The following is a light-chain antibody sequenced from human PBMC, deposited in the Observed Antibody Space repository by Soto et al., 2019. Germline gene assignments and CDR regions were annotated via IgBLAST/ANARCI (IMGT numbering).Light chain of an antibody. CDR3: CSYTRTSNRYV. CDR1: SSDIGGYDY. CDR2: EVR. J-gene: IGLJ1*01. Sequence: QSVLTQPASVSASPGQSITISCTGTSSDIGGYDYLSWYQQRPCKAPKLMFYEVRYRPSGVSNRFSGSKSGNTASLTISGLQAEDEAVYSSCSYTRTSNRYVFGSGTKGTVL. V-gene: IGLV2-14*01.